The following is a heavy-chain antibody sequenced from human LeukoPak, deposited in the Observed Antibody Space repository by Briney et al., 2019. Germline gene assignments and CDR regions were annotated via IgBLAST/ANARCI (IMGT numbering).Heavy chain of an antibody. CDR2: INHSGST. CDR1: GGSFSGYY. CDR3: ARVNGDSYFDY. J-gene: IGHJ4*02. Sequence: PSETLSLTCAVYGGSFSGYYWSWIRQPPGKGLEWIGEINHSGSTNCNPSLKSRVTISVDTSKNQFSLKLSSVTAADTAVYYCARVNGDSYFDYWGQGTLVTVSS. D-gene: IGHD4-17*01. V-gene: IGHV4-34*01.